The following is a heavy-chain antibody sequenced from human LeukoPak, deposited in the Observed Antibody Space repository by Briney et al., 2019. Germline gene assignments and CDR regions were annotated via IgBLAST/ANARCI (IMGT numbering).Heavy chain of an antibody. Sequence: GGSLRLSCAASGFTFSSYWLSWVRQAPGKGLEWVANIKQDGSEKYYVDSVKGRFTISRDNAKNSLYLQMNSLRAEDTAVYYCARSEDPIVVATATLDYWGQGTLVTVSS. CDR1: GFTFSSYW. CDR2: IKQDGSEK. D-gene: IGHD2-21*02. J-gene: IGHJ4*02. V-gene: IGHV3-7*01. CDR3: ARSEDPIVVATATLDY.